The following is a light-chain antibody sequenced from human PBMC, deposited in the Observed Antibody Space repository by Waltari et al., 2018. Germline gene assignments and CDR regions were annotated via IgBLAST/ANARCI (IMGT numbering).Light chain of an antibody. Sequence: DIQMTQSPSTLSAVVGDRVTITCRASQSISSWLAWYQQKPGKAPKLLIYKASTLESGVPSRFSASGSGTEFTLTISSLQPDDFATYYCQQYNLYTWTFGQGTKVEVK. J-gene: IGKJ1*01. CDR3: QQYNLYTWT. CDR1: QSISSW. V-gene: IGKV1-5*03. CDR2: KAS.